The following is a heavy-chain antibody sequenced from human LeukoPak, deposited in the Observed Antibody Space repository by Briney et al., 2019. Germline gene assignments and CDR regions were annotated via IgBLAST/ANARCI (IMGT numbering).Heavy chain of an antibody. CDR3: TRDHWLKSSKTWYYYGLDV. CDR1: GGSISSYY. CDR2: ISHNVSP. J-gene: IGHJ6*02. V-gene: IGHV4-59*01. D-gene: IGHD3-9*01. Sequence: SETLSLTCTVSGGSISSYYWSWIRQPPGKGLEWIGYISHNVSPDYSPSLKSRVTISADTSKNQFSLILRSVTAADTAVYYCTRDHWLKSSKTWYYYGLDVWAKGPRSPSP.